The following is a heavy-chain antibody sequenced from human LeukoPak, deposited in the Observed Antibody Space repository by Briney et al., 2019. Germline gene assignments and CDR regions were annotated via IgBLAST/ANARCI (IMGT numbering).Heavy chain of an antibody. CDR1: GYSISSGYY. V-gene: IGHV4-38-2*01. CDR3: AREVYCGGDCYSHYFDY. D-gene: IGHD2-21*01. Sequence: SETLSLTCAVSGYSISSGYYWGWIRQPPGKGLEWSGSIYHSGSTYYNPSLKSRVTISVDTSKNQSSLKLSSVTAADTAVYYCAREVYCGGDCYSHYFDYWGQGTLVTVSS. J-gene: IGHJ4*02. CDR2: IYHSGST.